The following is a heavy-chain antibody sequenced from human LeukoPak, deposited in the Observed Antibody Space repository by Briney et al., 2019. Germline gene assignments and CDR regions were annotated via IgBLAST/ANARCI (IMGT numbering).Heavy chain of an antibody. CDR3: ARGPPGGLGY. V-gene: IGHV4-34*01. D-gene: IGHD3/OR15-3a*01. CDR1: GGSFSGNY. Sequence: SETLSLTCAVYGGSFSGNYWSWIRQPPGKGLEWIGEINHRGCTNYNPSLKSRVPISVDTSKNQFSLKLSSVTAADTAVYYCARGPPGGLGYWGQGTLVTVSS. J-gene: IGHJ4*02. CDR2: INHRGCT.